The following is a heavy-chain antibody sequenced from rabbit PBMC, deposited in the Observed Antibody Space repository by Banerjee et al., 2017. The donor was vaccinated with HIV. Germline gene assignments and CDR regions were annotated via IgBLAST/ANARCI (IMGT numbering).Heavy chain of an antibody. CDR3: ARDLAGTIYYNGYFNL. Sequence: QEQLEESGGGLVKPGGTLTLTCKASGIDFSSYYYMCWVRQAPGKGLEWIACIWTVSGSTWYASWAKGRFTISKTSSTTVTLQMTSLTAADTATYFCARDLAGTIYYNGYFNLWGQGTLVTVS. D-gene: IGHD8-1*01. CDR1: GIDFSSYYY. V-gene: IGHV1S45*01. J-gene: IGHJ4*01. CDR2: IWTVSGST.